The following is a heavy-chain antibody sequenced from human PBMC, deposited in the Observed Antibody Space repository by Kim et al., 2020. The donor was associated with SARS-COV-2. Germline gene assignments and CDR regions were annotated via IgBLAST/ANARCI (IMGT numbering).Heavy chain of an antibody. CDR1: GGSISSSAYY. CDR3: ARHFRGTYIRFLGLYQFDS. V-gene: IGHV4-39*01. CDR2: VYYTGST. D-gene: IGHD2-2*02. J-gene: IGHJ4*02. Sequence: SETLSLTCTVSGGSISSSAYYWGWIRQPPGKGLEWIGSVYYTGSTYYNPSLKSRVTISVDTSKNQFSLKLSSVTAADTAVYYCARHFRGTYIRFLGLYQFDSWGQGTLVTVSS.